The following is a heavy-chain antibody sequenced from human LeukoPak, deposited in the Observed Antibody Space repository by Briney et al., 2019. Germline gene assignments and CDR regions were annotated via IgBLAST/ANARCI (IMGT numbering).Heavy chain of an antibody. CDR1: GFTLSSYW. CDR3: ARRGAVAGTFDY. J-gene: IGHJ4*02. D-gene: IGHD6-19*01. Sequence: GGFLRLSCAASGFTLSSYWMHWVRQAPGKGLVWVSRINSDGSSTSYADSVKGRFTISRDNAKNTLYLQMNSLKFEDTAVYYCARRGAVAGTFDYWGQGTLVTVSS. V-gene: IGHV3-74*01. CDR2: INSDGSST.